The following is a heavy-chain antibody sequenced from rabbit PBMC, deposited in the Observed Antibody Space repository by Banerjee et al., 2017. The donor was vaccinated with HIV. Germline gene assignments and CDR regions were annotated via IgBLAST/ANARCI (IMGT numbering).Heavy chain of an antibody. J-gene: IGHJ4*01. CDR2: IFTGVHNT. D-gene: IGHD4-1*01. V-gene: IGHV1S45*01. Sequence: QEQLEESGGDLVKPEGSLTLSCKASGIDFSSYGITWVRQAPGKGLEWIACIFTGVHNTYYANWVNGRFTISKTSSTTVTLQMTSLTAADTATYFCARDLAGVIGWNFGLWGPGTLVTVS. CDR3: ARDLAGVIGWNFGL. CDR1: GIDFSSYG.